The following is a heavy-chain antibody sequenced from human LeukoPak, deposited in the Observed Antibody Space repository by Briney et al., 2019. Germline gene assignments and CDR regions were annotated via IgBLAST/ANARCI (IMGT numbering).Heavy chain of an antibody. CDR1: GYTFTSYD. CDR2: MNPNSGNT. CDR3: ARANYGDSGWFDP. V-gene: IGHV1-8*03. D-gene: IGHD4-17*01. Sequence: GASVKVSCKASGYTFTSYDINWVRQATGQGLEWMGWMNPNSGNTVYAQKFQGRVTITRNTSISTAYMDLSSLRSEDTAVYYCARANYGDSGWFDPWGQGTLVTVSS. J-gene: IGHJ5*02.